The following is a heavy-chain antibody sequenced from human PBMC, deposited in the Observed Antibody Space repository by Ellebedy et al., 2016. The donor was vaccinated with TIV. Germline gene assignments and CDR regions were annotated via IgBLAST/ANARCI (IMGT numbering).Heavy chain of an antibody. CDR2: MNPNSGNT. D-gene: IGHD6-19*01. J-gene: IGHJ5*02. Sequence: ASVKVSCXASGYTFTSYDINWVRQATGQGLEWMGWMNPNSGNTGYAQKFQGRVTMTRNTSISTAYMELSSLRSEDTAVYYCARGPILIAVAGQGEFNPWGQGTLVTVSS. CDR1: GYTFTSYD. V-gene: IGHV1-8*01. CDR3: ARGPILIAVAGQGEFNP.